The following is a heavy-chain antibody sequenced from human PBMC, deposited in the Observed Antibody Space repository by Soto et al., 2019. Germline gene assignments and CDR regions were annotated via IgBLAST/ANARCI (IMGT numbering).Heavy chain of an antibody. CDR3: ARDMDGYENGIDY. J-gene: IGHJ4*02. CDR2: ISYDGSNK. Sequence: PGGSLRLSCAASGFTFSSYAMHWVRQAPGKGLEWVAVISYDGSNKYYADSVKGRFTISRDNSKNTLYLQMNSLRAEDTAVYYCARDMDGYENGIDYWGQGTLVTVSS. V-gene: IGHV3-30-3*01. CDR1: GFTFSSYA. D-gene: IGHD5-12*01.